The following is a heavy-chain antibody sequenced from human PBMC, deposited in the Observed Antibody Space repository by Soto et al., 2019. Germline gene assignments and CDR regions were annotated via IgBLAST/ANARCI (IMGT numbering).Heavy chain of an antibody. V-gene: IGHV4-59*01. CDR3: ARGPPWMDAFDI. CDR1: GVSISSDY. Sequence: QVQLQESGPGLVKPSETLSLTCTVSGVSISSDYWSWIRQSPGKGLEWMGYTSHTGTTDYNPSLKGRVTISLGTSKTQFSLKLRSVPAAGTAVFFCARGPPWMDAFDIWGEGTKVTVSP. D-gene: IGHD5-12*01. J-gene: IGHJ3*02. CDR2: TSHTGTT.